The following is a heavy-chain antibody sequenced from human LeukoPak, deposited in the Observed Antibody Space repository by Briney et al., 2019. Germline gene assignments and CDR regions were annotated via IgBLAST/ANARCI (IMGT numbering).Heavy chain of an antibody. V-gene: IGHV4-59*01. D-gene: IGHD5-12*01. CDR3: ARGGGYSGYDFGY. CDR1: GASISSYY. J-gene: IGHJ4*02. CDR2: IYYSGST. Sequence: SETLSLTCTVSGASISSYYWSWIRQPPGKGLEWIGYIYYSGSTNYNPSLKSRVTISVDTSKNQFSLNLSSVTAADTAVYYCARGGGYSGYDFGYWGQGTLVTVSS.